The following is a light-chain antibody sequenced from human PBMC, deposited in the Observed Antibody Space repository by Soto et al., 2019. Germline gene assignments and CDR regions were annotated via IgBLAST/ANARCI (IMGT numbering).Light chain of an antibody. Sequence: EIVMTQSPATLPVSPGERATLSCRASQSVGSKLAWYQQKPGQAPRLLIYGASTRATGIPASFSGSGSGTEFTLTISSLQSEDFAVYYCQQYNSWPLTFGGGTKVEIK. J-gene: IGKJ4*01. CDR2: GAS. CDR3: QQYNSWPLT. CDR1: QSVGSK. V-gene: IGKV3-15*01.